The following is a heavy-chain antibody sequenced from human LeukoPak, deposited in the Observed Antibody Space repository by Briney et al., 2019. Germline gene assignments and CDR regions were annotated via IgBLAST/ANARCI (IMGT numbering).Heavy chain of an antibody. CDR1: GGTFSTFA. CDR2: IIPIFDTV. CDR3: ARDQDCSGGTCYSPNFDD. J-gene: IGHJ4*02. V-gene: IGHV1-69*13. Sequence: SVTVSCKASGGTFSTFAISWVRQAPGQGLEWMGGIIPIFDTVNYAQKFQGRVTITADESASTAYMELSSLRSEDTAVYYCARDQDCSGGTCYSPNFDDWGQGTQVTVSS. D-gene: IGHD2-15*01.